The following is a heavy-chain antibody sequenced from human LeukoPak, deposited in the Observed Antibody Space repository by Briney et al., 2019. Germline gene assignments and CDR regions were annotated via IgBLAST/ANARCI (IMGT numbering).Heavy chain of an antibody. Sequence: GGSLRLSCAASGFTFSSYWMNWARQAPGKGLEWVASINHNGNVNYYVDSVKGRFTIFRDNAKNSLYLQMSNLRAEDTAVYFCARGGGLDVWGQGATVTVSS. D-gene: IGHD3-16*01. CDR2: INHNGNVN. CDR1: GFTFSSYW. CDR3: ARGGGLDV. V-gene: IGHV3-7*03. J-gene: IGHJ6*02.